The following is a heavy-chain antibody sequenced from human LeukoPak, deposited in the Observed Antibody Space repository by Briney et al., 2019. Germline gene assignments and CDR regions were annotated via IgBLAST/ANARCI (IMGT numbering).Heavy chain of an antibody. V-gene: IGHV3-66*01. CDR2: IYTGGTK. Sequence: PGGSLRLSCAASGFTVTSNHMNWVRQAPGKGLEWVAIIYTGGTKHYADSLKDRFTVSRDDSINTLYLQMNSLRAEDTAVYYCARDSSSYYFDYWGQGTLVTVSS. CDR1: GFTVTSNH. D-gene: IGHD6-6*01. CDR3: ARDSSSYYFDY. J-gene: IGHJ4*02.